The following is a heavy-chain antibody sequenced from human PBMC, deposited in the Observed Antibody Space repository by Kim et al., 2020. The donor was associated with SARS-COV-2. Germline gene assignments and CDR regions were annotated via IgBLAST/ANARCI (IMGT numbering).Heavy chain of an antibody. CDR3: ASSFYYYDSGWVQH. CDR1: GFTFSSYW. V-gene: IGHV3-74*01. D-gene: IGHD3-22*01. CDR2: INSDGSST. J-gene: IGHJ1*01. Sequence: LSLTCAASGFTFSSYWMHWVRQAPGKGLVWVSRINSDGSSTSYADSVKGRFTISRDNAKNTLYLQMNSLRAEDTAVYYCASSFYYYDSGWVQHWGQGTLVTVSS.